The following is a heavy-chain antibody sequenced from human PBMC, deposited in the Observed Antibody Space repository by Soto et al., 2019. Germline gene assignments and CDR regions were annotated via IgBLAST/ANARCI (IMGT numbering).Heavy chain of an antibody. Sequence: ASVKVSCKASGYSFTDYHIHWVRQAPGQGLEWLGRINPKSGGTSTAQKFQGWVTMTTDTSISTASMELTRLTSDDTAIYYCARGDSTDCSNGVCSFFYNHDMDVWGQGTTVTLSS. CDR1: GYSFTDYH. CDR3: ARGDSTDCSNGVCSFFYNHDMDV. J-gene: IGHJ6*02. D-gene: IGHD2-8*01. V-gene: IGHV1-2*04. CDR2: INPKSGGT.